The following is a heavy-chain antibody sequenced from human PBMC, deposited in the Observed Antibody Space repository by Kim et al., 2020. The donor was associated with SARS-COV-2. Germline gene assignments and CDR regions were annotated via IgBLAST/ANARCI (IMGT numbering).Heavy chain of an antibody. J-gene: IGHJ5*02. V-gene: IGHV4-31*02. Sequence: NPSLKSRVTISVDTSKNQFSLKLSSVTAADTAVYYCARRFSGYGVNWFDPWGQGTLVTVPS. CDR3: ARRFSGYGVNWFDP. D-gene: IGHD5-12*01.